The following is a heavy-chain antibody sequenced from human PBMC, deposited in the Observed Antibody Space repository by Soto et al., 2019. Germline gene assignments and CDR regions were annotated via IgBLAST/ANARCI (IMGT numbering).Heavy chain of an antibody. CDR1: GFTVSSNY. J-gene: IGHJ4*02. V-gene: IGHV3-53*01. D-gene: IGHD6-19*01. CDR3: AKTAEAVAGTVYGY. CDR2: IYSGGST. Sequence: GGSLRLSCAASGFTVSSNYMSWVRQAPGKGLEWVSVIYSGGSTYYADSVRGRFTISRDNSKNTLYLQMNSLRAEDTAVYYCAKTAEAVAGTVYGYWGQGTLVTVSS.